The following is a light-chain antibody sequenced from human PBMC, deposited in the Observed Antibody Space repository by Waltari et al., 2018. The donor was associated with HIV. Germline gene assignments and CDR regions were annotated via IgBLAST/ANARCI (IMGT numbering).Light chain of an antibody. CDR3: VLNLGRGIVV. CDR2: STN. Sequence: QTVVTQEPSFSVSPGGTVTLTCGLSSGSVSNRNYASWYQQIPGQSPLTPIHSTNPRSSGVPDRFSGSILGNKAALTITGAQADDESDYYCVLNLGRGIVVFGGGTKLTVL. J-gene: IGLJ2*01. V-gene: IGLV8-61*01. CDR1: SGSVSNRNY.